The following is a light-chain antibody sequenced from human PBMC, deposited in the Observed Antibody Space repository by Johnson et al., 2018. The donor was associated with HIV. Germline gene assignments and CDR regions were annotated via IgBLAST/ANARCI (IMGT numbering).Light chain of an antibody. CDR1: SSNIGNNY. J-gene: IGLJ1*01. Sequence: QSALTQPPSVSAAPGQKVTISCSGSSSNIGNNYVSWYQQLPGTAPKLLIYDNNKRPSGIPDRFSGSKSGTSATLGITGLQTGDEADYYCGTWDSSLSAGVFGTWTKVTVL. CDR3: GTWDSSLSAGV. V-gene: IGLV1-51*01. CDR2: DNN.